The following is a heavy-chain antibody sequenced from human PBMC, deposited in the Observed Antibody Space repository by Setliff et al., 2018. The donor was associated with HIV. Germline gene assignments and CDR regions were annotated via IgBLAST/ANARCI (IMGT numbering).Heavy chain of an antibody. CDR3: ARYGPYYYGSGSYYKWFDP. J-gene: IGHJ5*02. CDR1: GGSISSGSYY. Sequence: SETMSLTCTVSGGSISSGSYYWSWIRQPAGKELEWIGHIYTDGSTNYNPFLKSRVTISVDTSKNQFSLKLNSVTAADTALYYCARYGPYYYGSGSYYKWFDPWGQGTLVTVSS. D-gene: IGHD3-10*01. V-gene: IGHV4-61*09. CDR2: IYTDGST.